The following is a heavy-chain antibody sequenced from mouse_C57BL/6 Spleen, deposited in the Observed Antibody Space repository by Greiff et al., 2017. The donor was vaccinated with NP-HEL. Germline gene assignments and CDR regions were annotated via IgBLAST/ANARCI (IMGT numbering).Heavy chain of an antibody. J-gene: IGHJ3*01. Sequence: VQLQQSGAELVMPGASVKLSCKASGYTFTSYWMHWVKQRPGQGLEWIGEIDPSDSYTNYNQKFKGKSTLTVDKSSSTAYMQLSSLTSEDSAVYYCARSAYSNYGFAYWGQGTLVTVSA. CDR1: GYTFTSYW. CDR2: IDPSDSYT. V-gene: IGHV1-69*01. CDR3: ARSAYSNYGFAY. D-gene: IGHD2-5*01.